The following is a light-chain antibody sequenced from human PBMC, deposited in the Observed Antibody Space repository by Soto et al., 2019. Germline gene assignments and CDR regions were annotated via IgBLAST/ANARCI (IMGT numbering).Light chain of an antibody. Sequence: TQSPSALSASVGDRVTITCRASQSISSYLNWYQQKPGKAPKLLIYAASSLQSGVPSRFSGSGSGTDFTLTISSLQPEDFATYYCQQSYSTWTFGQGTKVDIK. CDR1: QSISSY. J-gene: IGKJ1*01. CDR2: AAS. CDR3: QQSYSTWT. V-gene: IGKV1-39*01.